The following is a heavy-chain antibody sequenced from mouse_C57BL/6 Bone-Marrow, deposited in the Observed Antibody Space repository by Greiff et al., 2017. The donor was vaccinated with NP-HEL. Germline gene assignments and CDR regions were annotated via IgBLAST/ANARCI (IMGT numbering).Heavy chain of an antibody. CDR2: ISSGSSTI. D-gene: IGHD2-4*01. J-gene: IGHJ1*03. CDR3: ARGGLRRDWYFDV. V-gene: IGHV5-17*01. Sequence: EVQLKESGGGLVKPGGSLKLSCAASGFTFSDYGMHWVRQAPEKGLEWVAYISSGSSTIYYADTVKGRFTISRDNAKNTLFLQMTSLRSEDTAMYYCARGGLRRDWYFDVWGTGTTVTVSS. CDR1: GFTFSDYG.